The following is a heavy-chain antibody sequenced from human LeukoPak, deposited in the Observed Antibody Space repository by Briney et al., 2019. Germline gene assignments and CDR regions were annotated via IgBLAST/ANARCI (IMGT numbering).Heavy chain of an antibody. CDR2: INYSATT. CDR3: ASRQRYTGGWYFDC. Sequence: PSETLSLTCTVSGNSISNSNYYWGWIRQPPEKGLEWIGAINYSATTYYNPSLKSRVTMSVGTSKNQFSLKLTSVTAADTAVYYCASRQRYTGGWYFDCWGQGALVTVSS. V-gene: IGHV4-39*01. J-gene: IGHJ4*02. D-gene: IGHD6-19*01. CDR1: GNSISNSNYY.